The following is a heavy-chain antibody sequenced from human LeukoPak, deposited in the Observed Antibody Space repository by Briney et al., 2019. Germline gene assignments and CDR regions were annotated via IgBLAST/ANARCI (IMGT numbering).Heavy chain of an antibody. CDR1: GFTFSSYA. CDR3: AKMGGSIAARPNYFDY. V-gene: IGHV3-23*01. CDR2: ISGSGGST. Sequence: GGSLRLSCAASGFTFSSYAMNWVRQAPGKGLEWVPAISGSGGSTYYADSVKGRFTISRDNYKNTLYLQMNSLRAEDTAIYYCAKMGGSIAARPNYFDYWGQGTLVTVSS. J-gene: IGHJ4*02. D-gene: IGHD6-6*01.